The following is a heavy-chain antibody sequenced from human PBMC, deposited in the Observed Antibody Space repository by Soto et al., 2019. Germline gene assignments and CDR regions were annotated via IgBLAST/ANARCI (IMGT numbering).Heavy chain of an antibody. D-gene: IGHD3-10*01. CDR3: AKDRFTSTVRKYWFFDL. Sequence: EVQLLESGGGLVKPGGSLRLSCAASGFTFTNYAMTWVRQAPGKGLEWVSSISGGDGDTSYADSVKGRFTISRDNSEITMFLQMNSLRPDDTAVYYCAKDRFTSTVRKYWFFDLWGRGTLVTVSS. CDR1: GFTFTNYA. CDR2: ISGGDGDT. V-gene: IGHV3-23*01. J-gene: IGHJ2*01.